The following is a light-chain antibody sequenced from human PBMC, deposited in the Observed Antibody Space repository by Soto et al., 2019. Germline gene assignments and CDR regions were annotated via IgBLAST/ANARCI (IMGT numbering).Light chain of an antibody. J-gene: IGKJ1*01. CDR1: QGISKY. Sequence: DIQMTQSPSSLSASVGDRVTITCRASQGISKYLVWYHQKPGKVPKLLIYAASTLQSGFPTRFSGSGSGTDFTLTISSLQPEDVATYYCQNYNGAPWTFGQGPKVEIK. V-gene: IGKV1-27*01. CDR3: QNYNGAPWT. CDR2: AAS.